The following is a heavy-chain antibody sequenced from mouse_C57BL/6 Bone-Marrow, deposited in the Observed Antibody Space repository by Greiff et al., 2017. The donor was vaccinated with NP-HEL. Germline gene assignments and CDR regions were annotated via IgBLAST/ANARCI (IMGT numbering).Heavy chain of an antibody. CDR1: GYSFTDYN. CDR2: INPNYGTT. V-gene: IGHV1-39*01. Sequence: EVKLMESGPELVKPGASVKISCKASGYSFTDYNMNWVKQSTGKSLEWIGVINPNYGTTSYNQKFKGKATLTVDQSSSTAYMQLNSLTSEDSAVYYCARYYGSSYLDYWGQGTTLTVSS. D-gene: IGHD1-1*01. J-gene: IGHJ2*01. CDR3: ARYYGSSYLDY.